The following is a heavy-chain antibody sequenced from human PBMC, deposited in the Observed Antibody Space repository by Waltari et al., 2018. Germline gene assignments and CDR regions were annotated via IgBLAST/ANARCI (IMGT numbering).Heavy chain of an antibody. Sequence: QVQLVQSGAEVKKPGASVKVSCKLSGNTLAELSIHWVRQAPGHGLEWMGGFDPEDDETRSAQKFQGRLTMTEDTSTDTAYMELTNLRPDDTAVYYCATIGDTMVRGIIYYHYGLDLWGQGTTVTVSS. D-gene: IGHD3-10*01. CDR2: FDPEDDET. V-gene: IGHV1-24*01. CDR3: ATIGDTMVRGIIYYHYGLDL. J-gene: IGHJ6*02. CDR1: GNTLAELS.